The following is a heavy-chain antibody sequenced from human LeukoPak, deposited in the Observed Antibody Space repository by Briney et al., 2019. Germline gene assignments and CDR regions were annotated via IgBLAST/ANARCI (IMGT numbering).Heavy chain of an antibody. CDR1: GGSFSGYY. CDR2: IYTSGST. J-gene: IGHJ5*02. D-gene: IGHD3-10*01. CDR3: ARECHVTMVRGVIRWFDP. V-gene: IGHV4-4*07. Sequence: PSETLSLTCAVYGGSFSGYYWSWIRQPAGKGLEWIGRIYTSGSTNYNPSLKSRVTMSVDTSKNQFSLKLSSVTAADTAVYYCARECHVTMVRGVIRWFDPWGQGTLVTVSS.